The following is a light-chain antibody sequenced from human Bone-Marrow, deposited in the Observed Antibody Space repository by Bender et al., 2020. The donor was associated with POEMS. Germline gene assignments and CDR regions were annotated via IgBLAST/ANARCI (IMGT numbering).Light chain of an antibody. CDR3: QVWDSSSLWV. V-gene: IGLV3-21*02. CDR1: NIGSKR. CDR2: VNS. Sequence: SYVLTQAPSVSVAPGQTAKITCGGNNIGSKRVHWYQQKAGQAPVLVVYVNSDRPSGIPERLSGSNSGNTATLTISRVEAGDEADYYCQVWDSSSLWVFGGGTKVTVL. J-gene: IGLJ3*02.